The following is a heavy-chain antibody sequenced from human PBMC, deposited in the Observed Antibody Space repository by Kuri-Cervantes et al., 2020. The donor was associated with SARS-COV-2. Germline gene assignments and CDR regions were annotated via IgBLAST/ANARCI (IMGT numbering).Heavy chain of an antibody. J-gene: IGHJ4*02. D-gene: IGHD2-15*01. V-gene: IGHV4-59*12. CDR2: IYYSGST. CDR1: GGSISSYY. Sequence: GSLRLSCTVSGGSISSYYWSWIRQPPGKGLEWIGYIYYSGSTNYNPSLKSRVTISVDTSKNQFSLKLSSVTAADTAVYYCARGLGSAGYCRGGSCEGWGQGTLITVSS. CDR3: ARGLGSAGYCRGGSCEG.